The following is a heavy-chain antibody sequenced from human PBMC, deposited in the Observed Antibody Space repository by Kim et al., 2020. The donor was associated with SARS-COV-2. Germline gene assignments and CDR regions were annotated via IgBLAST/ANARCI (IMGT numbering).Heavy chain of an antibody. CDR1: GGSISSGGYY. CDR2: IYYSGST. CDR3: ARYELGVRGVIPGYFDY. J-gene: IGHJ4*02. D-gene: IGHD3-10*01. Sequence: SETLSLTCTVSGGSISSGGYYWSWIRQHPGKGLEWIGYIYYSGSTYYNPSLESRVTISVDTSKNQFSLKLSSVTAADTAVYYCARYELGVRGVIPGYFDYWGQGTLVTVSS. V-gene: IGHV4-31*03.